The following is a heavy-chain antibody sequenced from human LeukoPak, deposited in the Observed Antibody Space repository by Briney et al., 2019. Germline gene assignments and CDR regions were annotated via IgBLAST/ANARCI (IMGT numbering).Heavy chain of an antibody. J-gene: IGHJ4*02. CDR2: IYFSGST. D-gene: IGHD1-26*01. V-gene: IGHV4-39*01. CDR1: GASTSSSNYY. CDR3: ARRPTTSIVGATTNYFDH. Sequence: SETLSLTCTVSGASTSSSNYYWGWIPQPPGKGVEWIGSIYFSGSTYYSPSLKSRVTLSIDTSKNQFSLKLTSVTAADTAVYYCARRPTTSIVGATTNYFDHWGQGTLVTVSS.